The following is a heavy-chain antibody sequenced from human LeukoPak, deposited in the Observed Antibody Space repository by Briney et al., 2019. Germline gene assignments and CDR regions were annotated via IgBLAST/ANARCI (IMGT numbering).Heavy chain of an antibody. J-gene: IGHJ4*02. CDR2: INPNSGGT. V-gene: IGHV1-2*02. CDR1: GYTFTGYY. CDR3: ARVRIAARGIDY. Sequence: ASVKVSCKASGYTFTGYYMHWVRQAPGQGLEWMGWINPNSGGTNYAQKFQGRVTVTRDTSISTAYMELSRLRSDDTAVYYCARVRIAARGIDYWGQGTLVTVSS. D-gene: IGHD6-6*01.